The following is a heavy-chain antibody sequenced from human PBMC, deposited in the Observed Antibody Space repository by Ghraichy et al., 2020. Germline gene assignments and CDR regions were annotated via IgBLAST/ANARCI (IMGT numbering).Heavy chain of an antibody. D-gene: IGHD5-24*01. Sequence: SETLSLTCTVSGGSISSSSYYWGWIRQPPGKGLEWIGSIYYSGSTYYNPSLKSRVTISVDTSKNQFSLKLSSVTAADTAVYYCARHLLEIEVDGYNSSPWAFDIWGQGTMVTVSS. CDR1: GGSISSSSYY. CDR2: IYYSGST. J-gene: IGHJ3*02. CDR3: ARHLLEIEVDGYNSSPWAFDI. V-gene: IGHV4-39*01.